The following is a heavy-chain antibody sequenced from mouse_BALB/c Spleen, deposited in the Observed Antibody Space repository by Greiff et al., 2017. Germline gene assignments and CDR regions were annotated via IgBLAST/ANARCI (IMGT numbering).Heavy chain of an antibody. CDR3: ARSDGYPFAY. CDR2: ISYSGST. Sequence: EVKLMESGPGLVKPSQSLSLTCTVTGYSITSDYAWNWIRQFPGNKLEWMGYISYSGSTSYNPSLKSRISITRDTSKNQFFLQLNSVTTEDTATYYCARSDGYPFAYWGQGTLVTVSA. V-gene: IGHV3-2*02. CDR1: GYSITSDYA. D-gene: IGHD2-3*01. J-gene: IGHJ3*01.